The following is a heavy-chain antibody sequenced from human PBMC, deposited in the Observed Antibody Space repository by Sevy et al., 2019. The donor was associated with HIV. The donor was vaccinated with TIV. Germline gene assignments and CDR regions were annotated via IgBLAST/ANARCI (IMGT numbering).Heavy chain of an antibody. Sequence: ASVKVSCKASGYTFTDYYMHWVRQAPGQGLEWMGWINPNSGGTIYAHKFQGRVTMTRDTSISTAYMEVSRLRSDDTAVYYCARESGGGYQSQNWFDPWGQGTLVTVSS. CDR2: INPNSGGT. V-gene: IGHV1-2*02. CDR1: GYTFTDYY. CDR3: ARESGGGYQSQNWFDP. D-gene: IGHD5-12*01. J-gene: IGHJ5*02.